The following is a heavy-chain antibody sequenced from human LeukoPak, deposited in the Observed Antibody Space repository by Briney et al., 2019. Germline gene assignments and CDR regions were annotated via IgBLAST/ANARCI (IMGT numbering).Heavy chain of an antibody. J-gene: IGHJ4*02. Sequence: ASVKVSCKASGYTFTGYYMHWVRQAPGQGLEWMGWINPNSGGTNCAQKFQGRVTMTRDTSISTAYMELSRLRSDDTAVYYCARAGVIYYDSSGYYFDYWGQGTLVTVSS. CDR3: ARAGVIYYDSSGYYFDY. V-gene: IGHV1-2*02. CDR2: INPNSGGT. CDR1: GYTFTGYY. D-gene: IGHD3-22*01.